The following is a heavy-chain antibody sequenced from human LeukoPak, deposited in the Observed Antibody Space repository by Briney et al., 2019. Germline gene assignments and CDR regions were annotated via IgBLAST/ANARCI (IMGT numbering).Heavy chain of an antibody. J-gene: IGHJ3*02. V-gene: IGHV4-59*08. CDR1: GGSISTHY. Sequence: SETLSLTCTVSGGSISTHYWSWIRQPPGKGLEWIGYIYYSGSTNYNPSLKSRVTISVDTSKNQFSLKLSSLTAADTAVYYCARPAGTRDAFDIWGQGTMVTVSS. CDR2: IYYSGST. CDR3: ARPAGTRDAFDI. D-gene: IGHD1-7*01.